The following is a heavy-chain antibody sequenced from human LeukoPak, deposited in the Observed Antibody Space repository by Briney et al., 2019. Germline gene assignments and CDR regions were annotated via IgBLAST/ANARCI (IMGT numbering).Heavy chain of an antibody. CDR3: VKDRSSSWAFDY. D-gene: IGHD2-2*01. CDR1: GFTFSSYG. V-gene: IGHV3-30*18. J-gene: IGHJ4*02. Sequence: GGSLRLSCAASGFTFSSYGKHWLGQAPGKGLERVAVISYDGSKKYYADSVKGRFTISRDNSKTTLYLQMNSLRAEDTAVYYCVKDRSSSWAFDYWGQGTLVTVSS. CDR2: ISYDGSKK.